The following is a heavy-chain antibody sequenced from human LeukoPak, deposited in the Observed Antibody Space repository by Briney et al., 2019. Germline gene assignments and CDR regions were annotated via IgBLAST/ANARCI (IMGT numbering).Heavy chain of an antibody. J-gene: IGHJ4*02. CDR2: ISSSSSYI. D-gene: IGHD6-6*01. V-gene: IGHV3-21*01. Sequence: RTGGSLRLSCAASGFTFSSYSMNWVRQASGKGLEWVSSISSSSSYIYYADSVKGRFTISRDNAKNSLYLQMNSLRAEDTAVYYCARDPSYSSSGGYWGQGTLVTVSS. CDR3: ARDPSYSSSGGY. CDR1: GFTFSSYS.